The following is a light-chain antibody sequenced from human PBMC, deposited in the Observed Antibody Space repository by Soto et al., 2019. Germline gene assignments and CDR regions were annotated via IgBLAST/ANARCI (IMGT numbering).Light chain of an antibody. CDR1: QSISGW. J-gene: IGKJ1*01. CDR3: QKYNSAPWT. V-gene: IGKV1-27*01. CDR2: AAS. Sequence: DIRMAQSPSTLSASVGDRVAIVCRASQSISGWLDWYQQKPGKAPKVMIYAASTLQSGVPSRFSGSGSGTDFTLTISSLQPEDVATYYCQKYNSAPWTVGQGTKVDIK.